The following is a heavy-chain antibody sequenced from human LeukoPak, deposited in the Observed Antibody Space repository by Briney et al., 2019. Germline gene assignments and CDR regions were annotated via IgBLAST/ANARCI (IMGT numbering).Heavy chain of an antibody. V-gene: IGHV3-11*04. J-gene: IGHJ6*03. CDR1: GFTFSDYY. D-gene: IGHD2-2*01. Sequence: GGSLRLSCAASGFTFSDYYMSWIRQAPGKGLEWVSYISGSGTTKYYADSVKGRFTISRDNAKNSLYLQMNSLRAEDTAVYYCAREPAYCSSTSCYYYYYMDVWGQGTLVTVSS. CDR3: AREPAYCSSTSCYYYYYMDV. CDR2: ISGSGTTK.